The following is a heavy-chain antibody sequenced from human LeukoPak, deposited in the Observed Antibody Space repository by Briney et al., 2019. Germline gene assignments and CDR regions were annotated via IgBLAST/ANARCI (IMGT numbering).Heavy chain of an antibody. Sequence: GESLKISCKGSGYSFTSYWIGWVHQMPGKGLEWMGIIYPGDSDTRYSPSFQGQVTISADKSISTAYLQWSSLKASDTAMYYCARENKDLTLHDAFDIWGQGTMVTVSS. D-gene: IGHD1/OR15-1a*01. J-gene: IGHJ3*02. V-gene: IGHV5-51*07. CDR3: ARENKDLTLHDAFDI. CDR1: GYSFTSYW. CDR2: IYPGDSDT.